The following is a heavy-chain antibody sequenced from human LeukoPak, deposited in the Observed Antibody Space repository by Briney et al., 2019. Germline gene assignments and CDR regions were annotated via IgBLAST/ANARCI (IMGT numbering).Heavy chain of an antibody. Sequence: SETLSLTRTVSGGPLSRYYWSWIRQPPGKGLEWDGYIYYSGSTSYNPSLQSRVTISVDPSKNQFSLNLGSVTAGGTAVYYCARHKEAVGAAALFDYWGQGTLVTVSS. CDR3: ARHKEAVGAAALFDY. D-gene: IGHD6-13*01. CDR2: IYYSGST. V-gene: IGHV4-59*08. CDR1: GGPLSRYY. J-gene: IGHJ4*02.